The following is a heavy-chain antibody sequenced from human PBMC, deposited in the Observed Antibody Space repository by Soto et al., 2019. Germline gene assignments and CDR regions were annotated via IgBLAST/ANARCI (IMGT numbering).Heavy chain of an antibody. V-gene: IGHV1-18*01. CDR2: ISAYNGNT. CDR1: GYTFTSYG. Sequence: QVQLVQSGAEVKKPGASVKVSCKASGYTFTSYGISWVRQAPGQGLEWMGWISAYNGNTNYAQKLQGRVTMTTDTSTRADYMELRSLRSDDTAVYYCARGGEGVAGVYYYGMDVWGQGTTVTVSS. CDR3: ARGGEGVAGVYYYGMDV. J-gene: IGHJ6*02. D-gene: IGHD2-21*01.